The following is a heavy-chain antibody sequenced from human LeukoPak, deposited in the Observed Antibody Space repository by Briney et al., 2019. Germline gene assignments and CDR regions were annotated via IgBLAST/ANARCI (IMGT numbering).Heavy chain of an antibody. D-gene: IGHD3-22*01. Sequence: ASVKVSCKASGYTFSGYYVHWVRQAPGQGLEWMGWINPNTGRTNYAQNFQGRVTMTSDTSISTAYMELNSLRSDDTAVYYCARGTYYDSSGYSGVRLFDYWGQGTLLTVSS. V-gene: IGHV1-2*02. CDR2: INPNTGRT. CDR1: GYTFSGYY. J-gene: IGHJ4*02. CDR3: ARGTYYDSSGYSGVRLFDY.